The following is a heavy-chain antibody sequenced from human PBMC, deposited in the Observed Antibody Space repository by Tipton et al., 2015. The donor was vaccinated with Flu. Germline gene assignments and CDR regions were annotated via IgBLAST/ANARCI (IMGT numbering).Heavy chain of an antibody. CDR1: GGSLSSCGYY. J-gene: IGHJ4*02. V-gene: IGHV4-31*03. CDR3: ACAGHGYYDSSGSDY. D-gene: IGHD3-22*01. CDR2: IYYSGST. Sequence: TLSLTCIVSGGSLSSCGYYWSWIRQHPGKGLEWIGYIYYSGSTYYSPSLKSRVTISVDTSKNQFSLKLTSVTAADTAVYYCACAGHGYYDSSGSDYWGQGTLVTVSS.